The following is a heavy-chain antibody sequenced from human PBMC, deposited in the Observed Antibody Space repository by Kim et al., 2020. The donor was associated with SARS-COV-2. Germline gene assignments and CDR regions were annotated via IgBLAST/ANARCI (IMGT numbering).Heavy chain of an antibody. J-gene: IGHJ4*02. CDR1: SGSISSVGYY. D-gene: IGHD3-3*01. V-gene: IGHV4-31*03. CDR3: ARGPYVLRFLERIPHFDT. CDR2: TSHTGNT. Sequence: SETLSLTCSVSSGSISSVGYYWNWIRQRPGKGLEWIGYTSHTGNTNYNPSLKGRVSISVDTSNSHFSLKLTSVTAADTAVYFCARGPYVLRFLERIPHFDTWGQGTLVTVSS.